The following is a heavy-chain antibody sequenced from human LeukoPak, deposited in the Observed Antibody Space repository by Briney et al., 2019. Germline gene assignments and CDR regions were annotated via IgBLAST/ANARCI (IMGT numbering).Heavy chain of an antibody. Sequence: GGSLRLFCAASGFTFSSYAMSWVRQAPGKGLEWVSGISGSGDNTYYADSVKGRFTISRDNSKNTLYVQVNSLGTEDTAAYYCAKGSYYDSSGSFYFDYWGQGTLVTVSS. CDR2: ISGSGDNT. CDR1: GFTFSSYA. J-gene: IGHJ4*02. D-gene: IGHD3-22*01. CDR3: AKGSYYDSSGSFYFDY. V-gene: IGHV3-23*01.